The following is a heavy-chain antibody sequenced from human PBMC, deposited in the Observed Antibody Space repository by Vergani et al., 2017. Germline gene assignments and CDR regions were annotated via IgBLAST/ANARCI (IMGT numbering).Heavy chain of an antibody. Sequence: QVQLVESAGGAVQPVGSLRLSCAASGFTFSNFGMHCIRQAPGKGLECLAYIGKVGINTRYRDAVKGRFTVSRDNSKDILYLQMDSLRSEDTALYYCTKCLRESKGGLPDYWGPETLIIISS. CDR1: GFTFSNFG. D-gene: IGHD3-16*01. J-gene: IGHJ4*02. CDR3: TKCLRESKGGLPDY. V-gene: IGHV3-30*02. CDR2: IGKVGINT.